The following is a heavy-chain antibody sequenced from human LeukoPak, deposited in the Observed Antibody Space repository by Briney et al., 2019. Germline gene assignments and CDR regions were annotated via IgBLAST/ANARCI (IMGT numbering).Heavy chain of an antibody. CDR2: IYYSGST. CDR3: ARLFSGRYGEH. CDR1: GGSISSYY. V-gene: IGHV4-59*12. Sequence: PSETLSLTCTVSGGSISSYYWNWIRQPPGKGLEWIGYIYYSGSTNYNPSLKSRVTISVDTSKNQFSLKLSSVTAADTAVYYCARLFSGRYGEHWGQGTLVTVSS. J-gene: IGHJ1*01. D-gene: IGHD3-10*01.